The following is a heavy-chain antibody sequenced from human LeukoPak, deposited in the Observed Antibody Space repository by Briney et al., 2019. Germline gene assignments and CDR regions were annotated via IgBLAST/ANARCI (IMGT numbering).Heavy chain of an antibody. V-gene: IGHV3-7*05. D-gene: IGHD4-23*01. CDR2: IKQEGSEK. CDR3: AANGGPFDS. CDR1: GFTFRNYW. J-gene: IGHJ4*02. Sequence: GESLKISCAASGFTFRNYWMSWVRQAPGKGLEFVANIKQEGSEKYYVDSVKGRFTISRDNAKNSLYLQMNGLRAEDTAVYYCAANGGPFDSWGQGTLVTVSA.